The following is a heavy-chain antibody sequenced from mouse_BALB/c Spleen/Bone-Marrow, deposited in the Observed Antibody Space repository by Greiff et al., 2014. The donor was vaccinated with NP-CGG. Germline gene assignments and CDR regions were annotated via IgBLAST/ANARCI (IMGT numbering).Heavy chain of an antibody. CDR2: ISNGGGST. CDR3: ARHGGSRGYYFDY. J-gene: IGHJ2*01. CDR1: GFTFSSYT. D-gene: IGHD1-1*01. V-gene: IGHV5-12-2*01. Sequence: LQQSGGGLVQPGGSLKLSCAASGFTFSSYTMSWVRQTPEKRLEWVAYISNGGGSTYYPDTVKGRFTISRDNAKNTLYLQTSSLKSEDTAMYYCARHGGSRGYYFDYWGQGTTLTVSS.